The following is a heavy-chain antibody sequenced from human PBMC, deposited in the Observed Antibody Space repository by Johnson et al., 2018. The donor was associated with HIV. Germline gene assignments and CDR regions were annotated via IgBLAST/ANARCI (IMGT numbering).Heavy chain of an antibody. Sequence: QMLLVESGGGLVRPGGSRRLSCAASGITFSDYYMSWIRQAPGKGLEWVSYISSSGNTIYYADSVKGRVTISRDNAKKSLYLQMHSLRAEDTAVSYCARDKGRGAFDIWGQVTMVTVSS. V-gene: IGHV3-11*04. CDR3: ARDKGRGAFDI. CDR2: ISSSGNTI. CDR1: GITFSDYY. J-gene: IGHJ3*02. D-gene: IGHD3-10*01.